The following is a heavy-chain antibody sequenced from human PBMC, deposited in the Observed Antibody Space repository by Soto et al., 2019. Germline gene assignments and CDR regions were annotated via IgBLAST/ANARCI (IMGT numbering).Heavy chain of an antibody. CDR1: GFTFSTYS. J-gene: IGHJ4*02. CDR3: ARGANRGGFDYFDY. Sequence: PGGSLRLSCAASGFTFSTYSMNWVRRAPGKGLEWVSSISSSSSFIYYADSVKGRFTISRDNAKNSLYLQMNSLRAEDTAVYYCARGANRGGFDYFDYWGQGALVTVSS. D-gene: IGHD3-16*01. CDR2: ISSSSSFI. V-gene: IGHV3-21*06.